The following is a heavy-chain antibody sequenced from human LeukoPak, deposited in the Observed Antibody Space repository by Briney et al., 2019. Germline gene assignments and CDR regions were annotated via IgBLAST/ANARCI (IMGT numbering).Heavy chain of an antibody. CDR2: INPNSGGT. Sequence: ASVKVSCKASGYTFTGYYMHWVRQAPGQGLEWMGWINPNSGGTNYAQKFQGRVTMTRDTSISTAYMELSRLRSDDTAVYYCARGSYYYASGSYDYWGQGTLVTVSS. CDR3: ARGSYYYASGSYDY. CDR1: GYTFTGYY. J-gene: IGHJ4*02. D-gene: IGHD3-10*01. V-gene: IGHV1-2*02.